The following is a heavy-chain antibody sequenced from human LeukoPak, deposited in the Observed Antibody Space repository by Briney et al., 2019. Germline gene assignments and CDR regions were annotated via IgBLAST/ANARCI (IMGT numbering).Heavy chain of an antibody. CDR2: ITRSSTTI. Sequence: PGGSLRLSCAASGFNFSIYSMNWVRQAPGKGLEWVSYITRSSTTIYYADSVKGRFTISRDNSKNTLYLQMNSLRAEDTAVYYCAKPAPWSRPKDYWGQGTLVTVSS. CDR3: AKPAPWSRPKDY. CDR1: GFNFSIYS. J-gene: IGHJ4*02. D-gene: IGHD2-8*01. V-gene: IGHV3-48*01.